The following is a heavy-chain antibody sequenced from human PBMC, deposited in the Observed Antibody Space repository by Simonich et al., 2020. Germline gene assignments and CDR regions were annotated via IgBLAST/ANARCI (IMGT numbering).Heavy chain of an antibody. CDR3: ARGRGGMSRGYVDY. Sequence: QVQLVQSGAEVKKPGASVKVSCKAYGYTFTSYDINWVRQATGQGFEGLGWMNPNSGNTGYAQKIQGIVTITRHTSISTAYMELSSLRSEYTAVYYCARGRGGMSRGYVDYWGQGTLVTVSS. CDR2: MNPNSGNT. CDR1: GYTFTSYD. J-gene: IGHJ4*02. V-gene: IGHV1-8*03. D-gene: IGHD2-15*01.